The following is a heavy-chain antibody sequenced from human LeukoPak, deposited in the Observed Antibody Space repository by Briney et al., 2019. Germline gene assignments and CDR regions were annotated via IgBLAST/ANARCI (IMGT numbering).Heavy chain of an antibody. CDR2: IWYDGSNK. V-gene: IGHV3-33*01. CDR3: ARCSTSCPYGMDV. Sequence: PGGSLRLSCAASGFTFSSYGMHWVRQAPGKGLEWVAVIWYDGSNKYYADSVKGRFTISRDNSKNTLYLQMNSLRAEDTAVYYCARCSTSCPYGMDVWGQGTTVTVSS. J-gene: IGHJ6*02. D-gene: IGHD2-2*01. CDR1: GFTFSSYG.